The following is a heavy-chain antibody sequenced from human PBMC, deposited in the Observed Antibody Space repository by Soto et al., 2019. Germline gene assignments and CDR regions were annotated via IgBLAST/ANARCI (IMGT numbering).Heavy chain of an antibody. CDR3: ARRHISSSSHLSYYYYMDV. D-gene: IGHD6-6*01. CDR1: GGSISSYY. J-gene: IGHJ6*03. V-gene: IGHV4-59*08. CDR2: IYYSGST. Sequence: SETLSLTCTVSGGSISSYYWSWIRQPPGKGLEWIGYIYYSGSTNYNPSHKSRVTISVDTSKNQFSLKLSSVTAADTAVYYCARRHISSSSHLSYYYYMDVWGKGTTVTVSS.